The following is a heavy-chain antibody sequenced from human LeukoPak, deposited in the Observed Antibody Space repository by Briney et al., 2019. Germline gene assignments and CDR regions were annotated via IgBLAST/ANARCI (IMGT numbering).Heavy chain of an antibody. Sequence: ASVKVSCKVSGYTLTELSMHWVRQAPGKGLEWMGGFDPEDGETIYAQKFQGRVTMTEDTSTDTAYMELSSLRSEDTAVYYCARGRGGYSYGDYYFDYWGQGTLVTVSS. D-gene: IGHD5-18*01. CDR3: ARGRGGYSYGDYYFDY. J-gene: IGHJ4*02. CDR1: GYTLTELS. CDR2: FDPEDGET. V-gene: IGHV1-24*01.